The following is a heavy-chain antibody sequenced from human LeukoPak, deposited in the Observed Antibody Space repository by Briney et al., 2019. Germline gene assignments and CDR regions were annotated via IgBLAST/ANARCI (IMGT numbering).Heavy chain of an antibody. V-gene: IGHV4-59*08. CDR3: ARQILGTTLYFDY. CDR1: GGSISSYY. Sequence: SETLSLTCSVSGGSISSYYWSWIRQPPGKGLEWIGFIYYSGSTNYNPSLKSRVTISVDTSKNQFSLKLRSVTAADTAVYYCARQILGTTLYFDYWGQGTLVTVSS. J-gene: IGHJ4*02. CDR2: IYYSGST. D-gene: IGHD1-26*01.